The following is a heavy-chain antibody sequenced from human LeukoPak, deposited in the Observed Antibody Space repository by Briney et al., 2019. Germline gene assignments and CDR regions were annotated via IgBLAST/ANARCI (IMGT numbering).Heavy chain of an antibody. J-gene: IGHJ4*02. V-gene: IGHV1-18*01. D-gene: IGHD2-15*01. CDR3: ARGLSTVVAATHCDY. CDR2: ISAYNGNT. Sequence: ASVKVSCKASGYTFISYGISWVRQAPGQGLEWMGWISAYNGNTNYAQKFQGRVTMNKDTSTSTAYMELRSLRSDDTAVYYCARGLSTVVAATHCDYWGQGTLVTVSS. CDR1: GYTFISYG.